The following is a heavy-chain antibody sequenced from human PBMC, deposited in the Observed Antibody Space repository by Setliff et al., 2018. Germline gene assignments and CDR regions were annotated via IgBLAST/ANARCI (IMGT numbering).Heavy chain of an antibody. CDR2: IKEDGSEQ. CDR1: GFSISGRW. J-gene: IGHJ6*03. Sequence: GESLKISCAASGFSISGRWMSWVRQAPGKGLEWVANIKEDGSEQYYVDSVWGRFSISRDNARNSVFLEMNSLRGEDTAVYYCARLALTGYDTSGYYYALDYYYMDVWGKGTTVTVSS. CDR3: ARLALTGYDTSGYYYALDYYYMDV. V-gene: IGHV3-7*03. D-gene: IGHD3-22*01.